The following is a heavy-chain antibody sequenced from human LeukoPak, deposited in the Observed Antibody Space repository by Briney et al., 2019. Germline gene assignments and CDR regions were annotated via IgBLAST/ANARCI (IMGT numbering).Heavy chain of an antibody. CDR3: AKDGRYSSGWYDY. D-gene: IGHD6-19*01. V-gene: IGHV3-7*03. CDR1: GFTFSNYW. CDR2: INQDGGEI. J-gene: IGHJ4*02. Sequence: GGSLRLSCAASGFTFSNYWMSWVRQAPGKGLEWVASINQDGGEIHYVDSVKGRFTISRENAKNSLFLQMNSLTAEDTAVYYCAKDGRYSSGWYDYWGQGTLVTVSS.